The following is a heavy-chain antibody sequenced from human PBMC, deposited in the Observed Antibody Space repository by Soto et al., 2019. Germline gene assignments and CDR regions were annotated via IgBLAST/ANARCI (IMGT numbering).Heavy chain of an antibody. D-gene: IGHD3-3*01. Sequence: GGSLRLSCVLSGFTFGTYSINWVRQAPGKGLEWVSSISSRSDIYYADSVKGRFTISRDNAKNSVSLQMNSLRAEDTAVYYCATDYDFWSGYFGMDVWGQGTTGTV. CDR2: ISSRSDI. CDR3: ATDYDFWSGYFGMDV. V-gene: IGHV3-21*01. CDR1: GFTFGTYS. J-gene: IGHJ6*02.